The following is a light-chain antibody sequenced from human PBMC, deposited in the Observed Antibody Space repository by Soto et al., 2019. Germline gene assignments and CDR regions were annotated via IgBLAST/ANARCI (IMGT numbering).Light chain of an antibody. J-gene: IGLJ1*01. V-gene: IGLV2-18*02. CDR3: SSYTSRSHPYV. CDR2: EVS. CDR1: SSDVGSYNR. Sequence: QSALTQPPSVSGSPGQSVTISCTGTSSDVGSYNRVSWYQQPPGTAPKLMIYEVSNRPSGVPDRFSGSKSGNTASLTISGLQAEDEAYYYCSSYTSRSHPYVFGTGTKVTVL.